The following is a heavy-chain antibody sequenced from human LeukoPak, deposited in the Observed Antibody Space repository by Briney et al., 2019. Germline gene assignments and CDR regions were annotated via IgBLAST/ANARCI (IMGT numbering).Heavy chain of an antibody. CDR3: ARDLELERNRWNYFES. CDR2: MHYSGDS. CDR1: GGSISSFV. V-gene: IGHV4-59*01. Sequence: PSETLSLTCTVSGGSISSFVWSWIRQPPGKGLEWIGSMHYSGDSKYNPSLKSRVSLSIDTSKQQFSLRLSSVTAADTAVYYCARDLELERNRWNYFESWGQGTLVTVSS. D-gene: IGHD1-1*01. J-gene: IGHJ4*02.